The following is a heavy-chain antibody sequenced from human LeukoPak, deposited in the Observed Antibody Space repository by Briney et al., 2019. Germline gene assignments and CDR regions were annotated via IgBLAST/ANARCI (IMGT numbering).Heavy chain of an antibody. CDR2: INPSGGST. D-gene: IGHD6-13*01. J-gene: IGHJ4*02. CDR1: GYIFTSYY. V-gene: IGHV1-46*01. Sequence: ASVKVSRKASGYIFTSYYMHWVRQAPGQGLEWMGIINPSGGSTSYAQKFQGRVTMTRDTSTSTVYMELSSLRSEDTAVYYCARAGYSRTFDYWGQGTLVTVSS. CDR3: ARAGYSRTFDY.